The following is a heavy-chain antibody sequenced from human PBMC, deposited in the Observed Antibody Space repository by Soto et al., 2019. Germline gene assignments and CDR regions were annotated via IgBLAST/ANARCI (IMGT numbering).Heavy chain of an antibody. J-gene: IGHJ4*02. D-gene: IGHD6-19*01. V-gene: IGHV4-34*01. Sequence: SETLSLTCAVYGGSFSGYYWSWIRQPPGKGLEWIGEINHSGSTNYNPSLKSRVTISVDTSKNQFSLKLSSVTAADTAVYYCAREDSSGADTYYFDYWGQGTLVTVSS. CDR2: INHSGST. CDR1: GGSFSGYY. CDR3: AREDSSGADTYYFDY.